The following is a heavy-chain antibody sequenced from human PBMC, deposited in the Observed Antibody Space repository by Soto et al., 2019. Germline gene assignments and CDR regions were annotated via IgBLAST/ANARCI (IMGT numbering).Heavy chain of an antibody. CDR2: ISAYNGNT. Sequence: QVQLVQSGAEVKKPGASVKVSCKASGYTFTNYHISWVRQAPGQGLEWMGWISAYNGNTNYAQKLQGRVTMTTDTSKSNAYMALRSMRYDDTAVYYCDRDSPPPREWAQGPLVTVSS. J-gene: IGHJ4*02. V-gene: IGHV1-18*01. CDR3: DRDSPPPRE. CDR1: GYTFTNYH.